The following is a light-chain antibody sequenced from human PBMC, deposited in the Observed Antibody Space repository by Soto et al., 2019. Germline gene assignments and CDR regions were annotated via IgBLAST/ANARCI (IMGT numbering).Light chain of an antibody. CDR2: RAS. J-gene: IGKJ1*01. V-gene: IGKV1-5*03. CDR3: QQYSRYSWT. CDR1: QSISSW. Sequence: DIQMTQSPSTLSTSVGDRVTISCRASQSISSWLAWYQQKPGEAPNLLIYRASSLKSGVPSRFSGSGSGTEFTLTISSLQPDDFATYYCQQYSRYSWTFGQGTKVEFK.